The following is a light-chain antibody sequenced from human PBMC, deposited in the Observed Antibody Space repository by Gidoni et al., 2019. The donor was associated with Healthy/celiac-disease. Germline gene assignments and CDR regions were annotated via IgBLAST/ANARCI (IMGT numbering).Light chain of an antibody. CDR1: KLGDNY. J-gene: IGLJ2*01. V-gene: IGLV3-1*01. CDR2: QDS. Sequence: SYELTQPPSVSVSPGQTASITCSGDKLGDNYACWYHQKPGQSPVLVIYQDSKRPSGIPERFSGSNSGNTATLTISGTQAMDEADYYCQAWDSSTHVVFGGGTKLTVL. CDR3: QAWDSSTHVV.